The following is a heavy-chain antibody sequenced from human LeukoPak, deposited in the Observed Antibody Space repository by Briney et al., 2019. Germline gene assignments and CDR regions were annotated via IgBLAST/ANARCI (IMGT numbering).Heavy chain of an antibody. D-gene: IGHD5-18*01. CDR3: ARLPRGYSYGNYYYYGMDV. CDR1: GFTFSSYS. J-gene: IGHJ6*02. V-gene: IGHV3-48*01. CDR2: ISSSSSTI. Sequence: PGGSLRLSCAASGFTFSSYSMNWVGQAPGKGLEWVSYISSSSSTIYYADSVKGRFTISRDNAKNSLYLQMNSLRAEDTAVYYCARLPRGYSYGNYYYYGMDVWGQGTTVTVSS.